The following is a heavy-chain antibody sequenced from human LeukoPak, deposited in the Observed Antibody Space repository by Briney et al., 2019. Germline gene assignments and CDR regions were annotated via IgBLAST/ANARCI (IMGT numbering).Heavy chain of an antibody. CDR2: ISSNGAST. V-gene: IGHV3-64*01. Sequence: AGGSLRLSCAASGFTFSLYAMHWVRQAPGKGLEYVSAISSNGASTYYANSVKGRFTISRDNSKNTLSLQMGSLRSEDMAVYYCARWVSTSYDAFDIWGQGTMVTVSS. J-gene: IGHJ3*02. D-gene: IGHD6-6*01. CDR3: ARWVSTSYDAFDI. CDR1: GFTFSLYA.